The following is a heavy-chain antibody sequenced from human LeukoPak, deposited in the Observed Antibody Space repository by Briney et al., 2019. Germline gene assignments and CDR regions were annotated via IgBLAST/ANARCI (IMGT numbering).Heavy chain of an antibody. CDR1: GGSFSGYY. CDR2: INHSGST. V-gene: IGHV4-34*01. D-gene: IGHD3-3*01. Sequence: SETLSLTCAVYGGSFSGYYWSWIRQPPGKGLEWIGEINHSGSTNYNPSLKSRVTISVDTSKNQFSLKLSSVTAADTAVYYCAKLPGDVLRFLEWSPLFDYWGQGTLVTVSS. J-gene: IGHJ4*02. CDR3: AKLPGDVLRFLEWSPLFDY.